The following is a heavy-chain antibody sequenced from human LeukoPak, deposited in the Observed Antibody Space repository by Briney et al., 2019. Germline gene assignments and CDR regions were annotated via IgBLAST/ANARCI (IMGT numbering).Heavy chain of an antibody. V-gene: IGHV1-69*05. J-gene: IGHJ5*02. CDR1: GGTFSSYA. CDR3: ARRHSNYRGDWFDP. CDR2: IIPIFGTA. D-gene: IGHD4-11*01. Sequence: GASVKVSCTAYGGTFSSYAISWVRQAPGQGLEWMGGIIPIFGTAYYAQKFQGRVTITTDESTSTAYMELSSLRSEDTAVYYCARRHSNYRGDWFDPWGQGTLVTVSS.